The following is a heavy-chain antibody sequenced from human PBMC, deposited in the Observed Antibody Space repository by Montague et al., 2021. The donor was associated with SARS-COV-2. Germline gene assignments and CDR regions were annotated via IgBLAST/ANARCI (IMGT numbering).Heavy chain of an antibody. D-gene: IGHD3-22*01. J-gene: IGHJ5*02. CDR3: WRSSGP. CDR1: GFTFSAYT. V-gene: IGHV3-21*01. CDR2: IDGTTGYI. Sequence: SLRLSCAASGFTFSAYTMNWVRQAPGKGLEWVSSIDGTTGYIYYADSVKGRFTISRDNAKNSLYLQMDSLRADDTAIYYCWRSSGPWGQGTLVTVSS.